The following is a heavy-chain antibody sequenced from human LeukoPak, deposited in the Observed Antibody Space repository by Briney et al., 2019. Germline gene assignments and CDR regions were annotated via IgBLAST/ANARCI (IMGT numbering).Heavy chain of an antibody. J-gene: IGHJ4*02. D-gene: IGHD2-2*01. CDR2: ISSNSNYI. Sequence: GGSLRLSCAASGFTFSSYSMNWVRQAPGKGLEWVSSISSNSNYIYYADSAKGRFTISRDNAKNSLYLQMNSLRAEDTAVYYCARDVYQLLPDYWGQGTLVTVSS. CDR3: ARDVYQLLPDY. CDR1: GFTFSSYS. V-gene: IGHV3-21*01.